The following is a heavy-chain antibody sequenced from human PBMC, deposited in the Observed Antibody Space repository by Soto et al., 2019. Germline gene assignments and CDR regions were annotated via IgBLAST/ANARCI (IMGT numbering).Heavy chain of an antibody. J-gene: IGHJ6*02. V-gene: IGHV4-34*01. CDR3: AREAFLVGATGHLYYYGTDV. D-gene: IGHD1-26*01. CDR2: SNRSGST. CDR1: GGPFSGYY. Sequence: SETLSLTCAVYGGPFSGYYWSWIRQPPGKGLERIGESNRSGSTNYNPSLKSRVIISVDTSKNQFSLKLSSVAAADTAVYYCAREAFLVGATGHLYYYGTDVWGQGTTVTVSS.